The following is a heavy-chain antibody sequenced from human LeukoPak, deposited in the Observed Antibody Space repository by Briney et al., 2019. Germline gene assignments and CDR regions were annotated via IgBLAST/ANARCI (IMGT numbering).Heavy chain of an antibody. V-gene: IGHV3-21*06. D-gene: IGHD3-10*02. CDR3: ARMSPEDVLFDN. CDR2: ISRSSYYI. Sequence: PGGSLRLSCAASGFTFSSYWMHWVRQAPGKGLEWVSSISRSSYYIYYANSMKGRFTISRDNAKNSLYLQMNSLRPEDTAVYYCARMSPEDVLFDNWGQGTLVTVSS. CDR1: GFTFSSYW. J-gene: IGHJ4*02.